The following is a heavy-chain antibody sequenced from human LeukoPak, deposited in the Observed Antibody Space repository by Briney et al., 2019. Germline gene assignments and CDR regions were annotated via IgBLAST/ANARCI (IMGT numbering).Heavy chain of an antibody. Sequence: GGSLRLSCVASGFTFSTSSMNWVRQAPGKGLEWISYISSSSGTIYYADSVKGRFTISRDNARNSLYLQMSSLRAEDTAVYYCAGLLVCSTTSCHGVDYWGQGTLVTVSS. CDR1: GFTFSTSS. CDR2: ISSSSGTI. D-gene: IGHD2-2*01. J-gene: IGHJ4*02. V-gene: IGHV3-48*01. CDR3: AGLLVCSTTSCHGVDY.